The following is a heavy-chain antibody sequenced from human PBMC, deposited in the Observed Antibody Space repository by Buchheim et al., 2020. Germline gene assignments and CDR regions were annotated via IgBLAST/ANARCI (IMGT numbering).Heavy chain of an antibody. CDR1: GFTFNTYT. V-gene: IGHV3-48*01. CDR3: ARSRAGDY. J-gene: IGHJ4*02. D-gene: IGHD6-19*01. Sequence: EVQLVESGGGLVQPGGSLRLSCAASGFTFNTYTMNWVRQAPGKGLECVSSISSSSTIIYYVDSVKGRFPISRDNAKNSLYLQMNSLRAEDTAVYYCARSRAGDYWGQGTL. CDR2: ISSSSTII.